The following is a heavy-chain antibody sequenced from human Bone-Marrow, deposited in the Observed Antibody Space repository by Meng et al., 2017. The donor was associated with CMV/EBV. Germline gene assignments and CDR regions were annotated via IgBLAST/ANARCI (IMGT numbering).Heavy chain of an antibody. J-gene: IGHJ4*02. CDR3: ARSSGWSRFDY. Sequence: QVQLVQSGAEVKKPGPSVKVSCKASGYTFTSYGISWVRPAPGQWLEWMGWINPNTDTNTAQNFQGRVTMTRDMSINTAYMELSRLTSGDTAVYYCARSSGWSRFDYWGQGTLVTVSS. D-gene: IGHD6-19*01. CDR1: GYTFTSYG. CDR2: INPNTDT. V-gene: IGHV1-2*02.